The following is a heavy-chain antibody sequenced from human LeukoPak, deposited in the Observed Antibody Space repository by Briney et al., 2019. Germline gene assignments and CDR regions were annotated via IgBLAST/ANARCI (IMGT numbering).Heavy chain of an antibody. D-gene: IGHD3-10*01. CDR2: ITISGRTA. V-gene: IGHV3-48*04. CDR1: GFTFSNYA. J-gene: IGHJ4*02. Sequence: PGGSLRLSCLASGFTFSNYAMSWVRQAPGKGLEWVSGITISGRTAYYADSVKGRFTISRDNAKNSLYLQMNSLRAEDTAVYYCARERLPYYGSGSYRWDYWGQGTLVTVSS. CDR3: ARERLPYYGSGSYRWDY.